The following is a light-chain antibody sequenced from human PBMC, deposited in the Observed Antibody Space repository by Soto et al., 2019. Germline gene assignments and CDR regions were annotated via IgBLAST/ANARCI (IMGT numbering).Light chain of an antibody. Sequence: QAVVTQEPSLTVSPGGTVTLTCGSSTGAVTSGHYPYWFQQKPGQAPRTLIYDTSNNHSWTPARFSGSLLGDKAALTLSGAQPEDEAEYYCLLSYNGPYVFGTGTKLTVL. V-gene: IGLV7-46*01. CDR2: DTS. CDR3: LLSYNGPYV. CDR1: TGAVTSGHY. J-gene: IGLJ1*01.